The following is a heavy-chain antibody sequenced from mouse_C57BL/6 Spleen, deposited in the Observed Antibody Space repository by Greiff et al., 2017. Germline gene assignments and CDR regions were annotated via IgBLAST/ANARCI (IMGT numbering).Heavy chain of an antibody. D-gene: IGHD4-1*01. CDR1: GYAFSSYW. V-gene: IGHV1-80*01. CDR3: ARSPLGREYFDY. CDR2: IYPGDGDT. Sequence: QVQLQQSGAELVKPGASVKISCKASGYAFSSYWMNWVKQRPGKGLVWIGQIYPGDGDTNYNGKFKGKATLTADKSSSTAYMQLSSLTSEDSAVYFCARSPLGREYFDYWGQGTTLTVSS. J-gene: IGHJ2*01.